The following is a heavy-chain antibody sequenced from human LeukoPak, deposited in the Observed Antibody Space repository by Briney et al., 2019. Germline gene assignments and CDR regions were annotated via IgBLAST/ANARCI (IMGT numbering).Heavy chain of an antibody. CDR1: GFTFSSYW. CDR2: IKQDGSEK. Sequence: HSGGSLRLSCAASGFTFSSYWMSWVRQAPGKGLEWVANIKQDGSEKYYVDSVKGRFTISRDNAKNSLYLQMNSLRAEDTAVYYCARSPLGRAYYYYYMDVWGKGTTVTVSS. V-gene: IGHV3-7*03. J-gene: IGHJ6*03. CDR3: ARSPLGRAYYYYYMDV.